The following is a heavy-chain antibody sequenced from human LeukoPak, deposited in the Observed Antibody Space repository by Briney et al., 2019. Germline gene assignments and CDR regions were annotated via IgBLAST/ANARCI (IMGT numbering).Heavy chain of an antibody. V-gene: IGHV1-2*02. CDR1: GYTFTGYY. D-gene: IGHD3-10*01. CDR3: ARGEDYYGSGSYPAFGY. J-gene: IGHJ4*02. CDR2: INPNSGGT. Sequence: ASVKVSCKASGYTFTGYYMHWVRQAPGQGLEWMGWINPNSGGTNYAQKFQGRVTMTRDTSISTAYMELSRLRSDDTAVYYCARGEDYYGSGSYPAFGYWGQGTLVTVSS.